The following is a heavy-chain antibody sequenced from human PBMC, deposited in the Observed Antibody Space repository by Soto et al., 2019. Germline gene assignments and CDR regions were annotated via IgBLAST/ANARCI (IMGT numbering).Heavy chain of an antibody. CDR2: IYNSAST. D-gene: IGHD2-15*01. CDR3: ATLGFCSGGACSRDYFYIDV. J-gene: IGHJ6*03. V-gene: IGHV4-39*01. CDR1: GGSISSSSYY. Sequence: QLQLQESGPGLVKPSETLSLTCTVSGGSISSSSYYWNWIRQPAGKGLEWIGTIYNSASTHYNPSLQSRVAISVDTSNNQFSLKLSSVTAADTAVYYCATLGFCSGGACSRDYFYIDVWGKGTTVTVSS.